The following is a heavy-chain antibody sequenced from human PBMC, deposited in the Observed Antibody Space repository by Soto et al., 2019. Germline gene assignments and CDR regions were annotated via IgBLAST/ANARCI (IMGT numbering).Heavy chain of an antibody. CDR3: ARDLRELELWDSSFEP. D-gene: IGHD1-7*01. CDR2: IKQDGREK. Sequence: EVQLVESGGGLVQPGGSLRLSCAASGFTFSRYWMSWVRQAPGKGLEWVANIKQDGREKYYVDSVKGRFNISRDNAKNSLDLQMNSLRAEDTAVYYCARDLRELELWDSSFEPWGQGTLVTVSS. CDR1: GFTFSRYW. J-gene: IGHJ5*02. V-gene: IGHV3-7*01.